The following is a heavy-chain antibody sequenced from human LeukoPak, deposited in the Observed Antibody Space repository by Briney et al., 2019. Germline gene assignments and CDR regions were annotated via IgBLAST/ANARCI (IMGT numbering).Heavy chain of an antibody. CDR1: GGSIGTDY. D-gene: IGHD3-10*01. V-gene: IGHV4-4*07. Sequence: PSETLSLTCTVSGGSIGTDYWTWIRQPAGKGLEWIGLIYTSGSTNYNPSLKSRVTMSVDTSKNQFSLKLTSVTAADTAVYYCASDFGYWGQGTLVTVSS. J-gene: IGHJ4*02. CDR2: IYTSGST. CDR3: ASDFGY.